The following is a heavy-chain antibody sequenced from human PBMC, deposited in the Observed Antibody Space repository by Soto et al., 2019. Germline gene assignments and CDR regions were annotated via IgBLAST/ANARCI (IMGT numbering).Heavy chain of an antibody. D-gene: IGHD1-26*01. J-gene: IGHJ4*02. CDR1: GFTFSNYW. CDR2: INNDGSRT. V-gene: IGHV3-74*01. Sequence: EVQVVESGGALVQPGGSLRLSCAASGFTFSNYWMHWVRQVPGEGLVWVSSINNDGSRTWYADSVRGRIAMSRDNARNLVYLRMNILRVEDSAVYYCGTTFEYWGQGALVTVSS. CDR3: GTTFEY.